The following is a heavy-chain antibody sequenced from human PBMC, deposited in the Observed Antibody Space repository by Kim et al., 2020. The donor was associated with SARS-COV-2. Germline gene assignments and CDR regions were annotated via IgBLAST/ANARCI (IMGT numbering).Heavy chain of an antibody. Sequence: GGSLRLSCAASGFTFSSYEMNWVRQAPGKGLEWVSYISSSGSTIYYADSVKGRFTISRDNAKNSLYLQMNSLRAEDTAVYYCARDKGPIFIAGAFDIWGQGTMVTVSS. V-gene: IGHV3-48*03. CDR3: ARDKGPIFIAGAFDI. J-gene: IGHJ3*02. CDR2: ISSSGSTI. CDR1: GFTFSSYE. D-gene: IGHD3-9*01.